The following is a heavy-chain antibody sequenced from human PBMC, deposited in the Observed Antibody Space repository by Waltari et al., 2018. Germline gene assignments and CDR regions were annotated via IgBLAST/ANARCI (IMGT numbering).Heavy chain of an antibody. CDR2: IIPIFGTA. D-gene: IGHD2-2*01. J-gene: IGHJ5*02. V-gene: IGHV1-69*01. Sequence: QVQLVQSGAEVKKPGSSVKVSCKASGGTFSRHAISWVRQAPGQGLEWMGGIIPIFGTANYAQKFQGRVTITADESTSTAYMELSSLRSEDTAVYYCAREEVNCSSTSCYVNWFDPWGQGTLVTVSS. CDR1: GGTFSRHA. CDR3: AREEVNCSSTSCYVNWFDP.